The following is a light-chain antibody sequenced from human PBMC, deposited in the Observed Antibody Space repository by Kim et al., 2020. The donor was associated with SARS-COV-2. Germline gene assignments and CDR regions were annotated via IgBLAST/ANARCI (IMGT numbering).Light chain of an antibody. CDR1: SSNIGAGYD. J-gene: IGLJ3*02. CDR3: QSYDSSLSGWL. CDR2: GNS. Sequence: QSVLTQPPSVSGAPGQRVTISCTGSSSNIGAGYDVHWYQQLPGTAPKLLIYGNSNQPSGVPDRFSGSKSGTSASLAITGLQAEDEADYYCQSYDSSLSGWLFGGGTQLTVL. V-gene: IGLV1-40*01.